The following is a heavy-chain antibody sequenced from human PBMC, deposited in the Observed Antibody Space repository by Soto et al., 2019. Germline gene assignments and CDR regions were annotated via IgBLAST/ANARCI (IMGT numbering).Heavy chain of an antibody. CDR3: ARESNAHFDY. V-gene: IGHV3-7*01. CDR2: IVHDGSEI. J-gene: IGHJ4*02. Sequence: GGSLRLSCAVSGFTFSSYWMSWVRQAPGRGLEWVATIVHDGSEIFYVDSVKGRFTISRDNTKNSLYLQMNCLRAEDTAVYYCARESNAHFDYWGQGTMVTVSS. CDR1: GFTFSSYW. D-gene: IGHD7-27*01.